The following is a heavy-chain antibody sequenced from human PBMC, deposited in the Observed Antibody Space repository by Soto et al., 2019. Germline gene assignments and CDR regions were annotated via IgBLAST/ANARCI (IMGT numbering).Heavy chain of an antibody. CDR1: GFTFSTYG. CDR3: AAHSGKYWNHFDY. CDR2: ISYDGNDE. D-gene: IGHD1-1*01. Sequence: PGGSLRLSCAASGFTFSTYGMHWVRQAPGKGLEWVALISYDGNDEFHGDSVKGRFAISRDNPRSTLFLQMNSLRPDDTAVYFCAAHSGKYWNHFDYWGLGTRVTVSS. V-gene: IGHV3-30*03. J-gene: IGHJ4*02.